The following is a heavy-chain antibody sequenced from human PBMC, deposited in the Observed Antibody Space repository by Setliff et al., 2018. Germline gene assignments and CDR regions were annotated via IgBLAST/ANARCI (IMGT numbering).Heavy chain of an antibody. CDR3: AIIAVAFDY. CDR1: GYTFINYE. J-gene: IGHJ4*02. Sequence: GASVKVSCKASGYTFINYEINWVRQATGQGLEWMGGISAYNGNTNYAQKLQGGVTMTTDTSTSTAYMELRSLRSDDTAVYYCAIIAVAFDYWGQGTLVTVSS. D-gene: IGHD6-19*01. V-gene: IGHV1-18*01. CDR2: ISAYNGNT.